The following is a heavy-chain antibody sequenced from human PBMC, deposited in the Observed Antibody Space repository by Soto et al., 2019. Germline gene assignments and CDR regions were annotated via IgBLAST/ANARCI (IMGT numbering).Heavy chain of an antibody. V-gene: IGHV4-39*01. D-gene: IGHD3-22*01. CDR3: ARHLSLITTFDY. CDR1: GGSISSSSYY. Sequence: PSETLSLTCTVSGGSISSSSYYWGWIRQPPGRGLEWVGSISYSGSSYYNPSLKSRVTISVDTSKNQFSLKLSSVTAADTAVYYCARHLSLITTFDYWGQGTLVTVSS. CDR2: ISYSGSS. J-gene: IGHJ4*02.